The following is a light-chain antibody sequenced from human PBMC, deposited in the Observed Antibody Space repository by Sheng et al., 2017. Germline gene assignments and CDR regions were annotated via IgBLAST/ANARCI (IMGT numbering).Light chain of an antibody. CDR3: QQYGSSPTT. Sequence: IVLTQSPATLSLSPGERATLSCGASQSVGSGYLAWYQQRPGLAPRLLVYDASTRASGIPDRFSGSGSGTDFTLTISRLEPEDFAVYYCQQYGSSPTTFGRGTKVEIK. CDR1: QSVGSGY. V-gene: IGKV3D-20*01. CDR2: DAS. J-gene: IGKJ1*01.